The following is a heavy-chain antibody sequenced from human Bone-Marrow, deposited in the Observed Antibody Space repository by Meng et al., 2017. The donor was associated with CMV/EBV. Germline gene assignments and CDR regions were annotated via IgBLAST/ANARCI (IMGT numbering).Heavy chain of an antibody. J-gene: IGHJ4*02. CDR2: IYHSGGT. Sequence: SETLSLTCTVSGDSISSGSYYWAWIRQPPGKGLEWIGSIYHSGGTYDNPSLKSRVAIFVDTSKNQFSLNLWSVTAADTAVYYCARDSSGYFVLDSWGQGTMVTVSS. CDR1: GDSISSGSYY. V-gene: IGHV4-39*07. D-gene: IGHD3-22*01. CDR3: ARDSSGYFVLDS.